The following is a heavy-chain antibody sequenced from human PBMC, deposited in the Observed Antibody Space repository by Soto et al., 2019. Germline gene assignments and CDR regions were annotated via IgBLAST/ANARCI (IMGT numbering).Heavy chain of an antibody. D-gene: IGHD2-15*01. CDR3: ARDEMVVATGARTWHYYYGMDV. J-gene: IGHJ6*02. V-gene: IGHV1-69*12. CDR2: IIHIFGTA. CDR1: GGTFSTYA. Sequence: QVQLVQSGAEVKKPGSSVKVSCKSSGGTFSTYAISWVRQAPGPGLEWMGGIIHIFGTANYAQKFQGRVTITADESTTTAYMEMISLRSEDTAVYYCARDEMVVATGARTWHYYYGMDVWGQGTTVTVSS.